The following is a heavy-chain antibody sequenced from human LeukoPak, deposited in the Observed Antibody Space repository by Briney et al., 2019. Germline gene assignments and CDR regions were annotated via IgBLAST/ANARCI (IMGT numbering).Heavy chain of an antibody. Sequence: PSETLSLTCAVYGGSFSGYYWSWIRQPPGKGLEWIGEINHSGSTNYNPSLKSRVTISVDTSRNQFSLKLSSVTAADTAVYYCARGGMGVVTAIEVWDYYYYYMDVWGKGTTVTVSS. CDR3: ARGGMGVVTAIEVWDYYYYYMDV. D-gene: IGHD2-21*02. V-gene: IGHV4-34*01. CDR1: GGSFSGYY. CDR2: INHSGST. J-gene: IGHJ6*03.